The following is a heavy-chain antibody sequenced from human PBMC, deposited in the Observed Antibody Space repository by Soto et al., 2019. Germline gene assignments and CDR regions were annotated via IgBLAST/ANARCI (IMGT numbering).Heavy chain of an antibody. CDR3: VRDYFSVTTRWFDP. Sequence: QVQLVQSGAEVKKPGASVKVSCKTSGYIFTNFRITWVRQAPGQGLEWMGWISTYDGNTNYAQKFQGRVTMTTDTCTTTAYMELSSLRSDDTAVYFCVRDYFSVTTRWFDPWGQGTLVTVSS. CDR2: ISTYDGNT. D-gene: IGHD4-17*01. V-gene: IGHV1-18*01. J-gene: IGHJ5*02. CDR1: GYIFTNFR.